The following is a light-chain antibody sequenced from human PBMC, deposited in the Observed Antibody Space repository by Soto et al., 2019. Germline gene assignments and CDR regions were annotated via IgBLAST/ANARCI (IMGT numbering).Light chain of an antibody. Sequence: QSALTQPASVSGSPGQSITISCTGTSSDIGGYNFVSWYQHLPGKAPKLMIYEVSNRPSGVSNRFSGSKSGNTASLTISGLQPEDEADYFCSSYTNYTVVFGGGTQLTVL. V-gene: IGLV2-14*01. CDR3: SSYTNYTVV. J-gene: IGLJ2*01. CDR1: SSDIGGYNF. CDR2: EVS.